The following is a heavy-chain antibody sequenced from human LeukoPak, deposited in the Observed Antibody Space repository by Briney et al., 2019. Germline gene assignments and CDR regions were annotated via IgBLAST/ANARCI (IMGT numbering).Heavy chain of an antibody. CDR2: VCDSERT. J-gene: IGHJ4*02. CDR1: GGSISTHY. V-gene: IGHV4-59*11. D-gene: IGHD5-18*01. Sequence: PSETLSLTCTVSGGSISTHYWSWIRHPPGKGVECIGYVCDSERTKDNPSLKSRATLSAETSKNQFSLRLTSVTAADSAVYYCATIKRGSIYGYFDFWGQGVLVTVSS. CDR3: ATIKRGSIYGYFDF.